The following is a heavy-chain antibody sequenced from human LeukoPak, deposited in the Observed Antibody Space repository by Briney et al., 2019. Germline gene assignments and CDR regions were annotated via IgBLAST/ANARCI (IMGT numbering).Heavy chain of an antibody. CDR3: ATARVGFDP. J-gene: IGHJ5*02. CDR2: IYHSGST. Sequence: SEALSLTCAVSGYSISSGYYWGWIRQPPGKGLEWIGSIYHSGSTYYNPSLKSRVTISVDTSKNQFSLKLSSVTAADTAVYYCATARVGFDPGGQGTLVTVSS. V-gene: IGHV4-38-2*01. CDR1: GYSISSGYY. D-gene: IGHD2-15*01.